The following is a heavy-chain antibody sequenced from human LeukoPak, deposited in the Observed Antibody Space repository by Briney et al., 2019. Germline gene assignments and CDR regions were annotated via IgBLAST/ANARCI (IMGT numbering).Heavy chain of an antibody. Sequence: PSQTLTLTCSVSGGSISSGDYYWSWIRQPPGKGLEWIGYIYYSGSTYYNPSLKSRVTISVDTSKNQFSLKLSSVTAADTAVYYCARWCTSCYTIQTWGQGTLVTVSS. J-gene: IGHJ5*02. CDR2: IYYSGST. D-gene: IGHD2-2*02. CDR3: ARWCTSCYTIQT. CDR1: GGSISSGDYY. V-gene: IGHV4-30-4*08.